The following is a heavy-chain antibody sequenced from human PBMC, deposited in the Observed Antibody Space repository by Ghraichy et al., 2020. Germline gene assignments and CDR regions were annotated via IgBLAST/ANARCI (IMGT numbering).Heavy chain of an antibody. CDR2: ISLDGDDT. J-gene: IGHJ4*02. Sequence: GGSLRLSCAASGVMFTAYGMSWVRQTPGMGLEWVSSISLDGDDTYYADSVRGRFTISRDNSKKTLYLQMKSLRAEDTAVYYCAVLYSLDYWGQGTQVTVSS. CDR3: AVLYSLDY. CDR1: GVMFTAYG. D-gene: IGHD3-16*02. V-gene: IGHV3-23*01.